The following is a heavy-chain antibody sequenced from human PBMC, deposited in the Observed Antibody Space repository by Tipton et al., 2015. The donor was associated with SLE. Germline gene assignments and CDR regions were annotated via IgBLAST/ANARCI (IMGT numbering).Heavy chain of an antibody. Sequence: PGLVKPSETLSLTCAVSGFSISSGNYWVWLRQAPGKGLEWIATIHYSGSTYYKSSLKSRVTISMDTSKNQFSLRLTSVTAADTALYYCASGQLNHAFDSWGQGALVTVSS. CDR1: GFSISSGNY. V-gene: IGHV4-38-2*01. CDR2: IHYSGST. D-gene: IGHD1-14*01. CDR3: ASGQLNHAFDS. J-gene: IGHJ4*02.